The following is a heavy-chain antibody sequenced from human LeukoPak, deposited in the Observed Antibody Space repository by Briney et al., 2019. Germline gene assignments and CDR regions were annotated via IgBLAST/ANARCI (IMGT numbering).Heavy chain of an antibody. CDR2: ISGSGGST. CDR1: GFTFRSYA. Sequence: GGSLRLSCAASGFTFRSYAMTWVRRTPGKGLEWVSGISGSGGSTYYADSVKGRFTISRDNSKNTLYLQVNRLRAEDTAVYFCARENYASFDYWGQGTLVTVSS. V-gene: IGHV3-23*01. CDR3: ARENYASFDY. D-gene: IGHD1-7*01. J-gene: IGHJ4*02.